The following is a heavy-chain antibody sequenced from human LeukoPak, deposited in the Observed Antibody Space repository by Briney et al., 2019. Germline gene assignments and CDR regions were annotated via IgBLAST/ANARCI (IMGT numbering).Heavy chain of an antibody. CDR1: GFTFSSYV. CDR2: ISSSGSNI. V-gene: IGHV3-48*03. J-gene: IGHJ4*02. D-gene: IGHD2-15*01. Sequence: GGSLRLSCAASGFTFSSYVMNWVRQAPGKGLEWVSYISSSGSNIYYADSVKGRFTISRDNAKNSLYLQMSSLRAEDTAVYCWARSAYCSSGSCCVWYFDYWGQGTLVTVSS. CDR3: ARSAYCSSGSCCVWYFDY.